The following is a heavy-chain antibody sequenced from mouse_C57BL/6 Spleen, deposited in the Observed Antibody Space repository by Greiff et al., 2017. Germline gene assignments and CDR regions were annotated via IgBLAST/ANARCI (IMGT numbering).Heavy chain of an antibody. V-gene: IGHV5-17*01. CDR2: ISSGSSTI. CDR1: GFTFSDYG. J-gene: IGHJ4*01. D-gene: IGHD2-1*01. CDR3: ARQGNDYAMDY. Sequence: EVKVVESGGGLVKPGGSLKLSCAASGFTFSDYGMHWVRQASEKGLVWVAYISSGSSTIYYADTVKGRFTISRDNAKNTLFLQMTSLRSEDTAMYYCARQGNDYAMDYWGQGTSVTVSS.